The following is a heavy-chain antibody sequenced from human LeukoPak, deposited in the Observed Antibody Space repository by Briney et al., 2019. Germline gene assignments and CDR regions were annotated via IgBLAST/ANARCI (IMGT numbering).Heavy chain of an antibody. D-gene: IGHD2/OR15-2a*01. V-gene: IGHV4-59*01. CDR3: ARAPGILSGVAFDM. J-gene: IGHJ3*02. Sequence: SETLSLTCTVSGGSISSYYWSWIRQPPGKGLEWIEYIYYSGSTNYNPSLKSRVTISVDTSKNQFSLKLSSVTAADTAVYYCARAPGILSGVAFDMWGQGTMVTVSS. CDR2: IYYSGST. CDR1: GGSISSYY.